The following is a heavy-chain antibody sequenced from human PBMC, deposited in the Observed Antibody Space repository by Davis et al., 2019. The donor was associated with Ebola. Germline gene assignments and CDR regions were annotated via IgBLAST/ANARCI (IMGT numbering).Heavy chain of an antibody. Sequence: GESLKISCAPSLFSFCNFPIHWVRQAPGKGLEWVAVISYDGSNKYYADSVKGRFTISRDNSKNTLYLQMNSLRAEDTAVYYCARGSSVTSRSAFYIWGQGTMGTVSS. CDR3: ARGSSVTSRSAFYI. CDR2: ISYDGSNK. CDR1: LFSFCNFP. V-gene: IGHV3-30-3*01. D-gene: IGHD4-17*01. J-gene: IGHJ3*02.